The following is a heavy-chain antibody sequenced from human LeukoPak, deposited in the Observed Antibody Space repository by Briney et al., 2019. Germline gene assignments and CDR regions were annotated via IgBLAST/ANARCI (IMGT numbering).Heavy chain of an antibody. V-gene: IGHV3-11*04. J-gene: IGHJ4*02. Sequence: GGSLRLSCAASGFTFSDYYMSWIRQAPGKGLEWVSYISSSGSTMYYADSVKGRFTVSRDNAKNSLYLQMNSLRAEDTAVYYCARSWNYADYDYWGQGTLVTVSS. CDR3: ARSWNYADYDY. D-gene: IGHD1-7*01. CDR2: ISSSGSTM. CDR1: GFTFSDYY.